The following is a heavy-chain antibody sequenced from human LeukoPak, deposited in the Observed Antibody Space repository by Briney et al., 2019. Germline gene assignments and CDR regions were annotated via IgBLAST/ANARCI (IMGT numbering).Heavy chain of an antibody. CDR1: GFTFSSYE. CDR3: AGAETSIAARPH. J-gene: IGHJ4*02. V-gene: IGHV3-48*03. D-gene: IGHD6-6*01. Sequence: PGGSLRLSCAASGFTFSSYEMNWVRQAPGKGLEWVSYITGSGTTIYYADSVKGRFTISRDNAKNSLYLQMNSLRAEDTAVYYCAGAETSIAARPHWGQGTLVTVSS. CDR2: ITGSGTTI.